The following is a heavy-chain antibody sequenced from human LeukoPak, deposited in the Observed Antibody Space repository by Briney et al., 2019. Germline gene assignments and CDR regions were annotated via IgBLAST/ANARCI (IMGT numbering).Heavy chain of an antibody. J-gene: IGHJ6*02. CDR2: IYYSGST. CDR1: GGSISSGGYY. D-gene: IGHD4/OR15-4a*01. CDR3: ATQDYPHHGMDV. V-gene: IGHV4-31*03. Sequence: SQTLSLTCTVSGGSISSGGYYWSWIRQHPGKGLEWIGYIYYSGSTYYNPSLKSRVTISVDTSKNQFSLKLSSVTAADTAVYYCATQDYPHHGMDVWGQGTTVTVSS.